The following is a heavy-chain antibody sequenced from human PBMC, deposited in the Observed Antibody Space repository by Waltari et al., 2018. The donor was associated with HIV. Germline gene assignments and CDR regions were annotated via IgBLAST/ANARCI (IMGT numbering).Heavy chain of an antibody. CDR2: IKEDGSEK. CDR3: ARFTFTATMDD. Sequence: EVQLVESGGGLVQPGGSLRLTCAASGFTCSGSWMTWVRQAPGKGLEWVATIKEDGSEKYYVDSVKGRFTISRDSAENSLYLQMSSLRAEDTSVYYCARFTFTATMDDWGQGTLVTVSS. CDR1: GFTCSGSW. D-gene: IGHD1-7*01. J-gene: IGHJ4*02. V-gene: IGHV3-7*01.